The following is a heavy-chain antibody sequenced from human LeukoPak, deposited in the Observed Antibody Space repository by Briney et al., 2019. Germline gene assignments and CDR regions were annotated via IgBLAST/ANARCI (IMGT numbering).Heavy chain of an antibody. V-gene: IGHV3-48*03. CDR1: GFTFSSYE. CDR3: ARSPRQGYFDY. J-gene: IGHJ4*02. Sequence: GGSLRLSCAASGFTFSSYEMNWVRQAPGKGREWVSYISSSGSTIYYADSVKGRFTISRDNAKNSLYLQMNSLRAEDTAVYYCARSPRQGYFDYWGQGTLVTVSS. CDR2: ISSSGSTI.